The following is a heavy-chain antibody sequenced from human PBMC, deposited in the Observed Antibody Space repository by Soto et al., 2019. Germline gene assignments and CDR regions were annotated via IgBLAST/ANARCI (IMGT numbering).Heavy chain of an antibody. J-gene: IGHJ6*03. CDR3: ARDPPRLGYYYMDV. CDR2: ISSSGSYI. V-gene: IGHV3-21*04. D-gene: IGHD7-27*01. Sequence: GGSLRLSCAASGFTFSSYSMNWVRQAPGKGLEWVSYISSSGSYIYYADSVKGRFTISRDNAKNSLYLQMNSLRAEDTAVYYCARDPPRLGYYYMDVWGKGTTDTVSS. CDR1: GFTFSSYS.